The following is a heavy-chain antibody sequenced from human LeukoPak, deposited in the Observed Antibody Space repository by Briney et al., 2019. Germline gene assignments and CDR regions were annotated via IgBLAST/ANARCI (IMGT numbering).Heavy chain of an antibody. J-gene: IGHJ4*02. Sequence: ASVKVSCKASGGTFSSYAISWVRQAPGQGLEWMGRIIPILGIANYAQKFQGRVTITADKSTSTAYMELSSLRSEDTAVYYCASGAVAGIFDYWGQGTLVTVSS. CDR2: IIPILGIA. D-gene: IGHD6-19*01. CDR1: GGTFSSYA. CDR3: ASGAVAGIFDY. V-gene: IGHV1-69*04.